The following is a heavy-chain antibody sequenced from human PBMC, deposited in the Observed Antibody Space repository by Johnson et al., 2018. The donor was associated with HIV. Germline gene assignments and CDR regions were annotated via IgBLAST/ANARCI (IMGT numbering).Heavy chain of an antibody. CDR3: ARGVVVVPAASSHAFDI. Sequence: VQLVESGGGLVQPGGSLRLSCAASGFAVSRNYINWVRQAPGKGLEWVSIIYTGGATHYADSVRGRFSISRDNSKNTVYLQMNSLRAEDTAVYYCARGVVVVPAASSHAFDIWGQGTMVTVSS. V-gene: IGHV3-66*01. J-gene: IGHJ3*02. CDR2: IYTGGAT. CDR1: GFAVSRNY. D-gene: IGHD2-2*01.